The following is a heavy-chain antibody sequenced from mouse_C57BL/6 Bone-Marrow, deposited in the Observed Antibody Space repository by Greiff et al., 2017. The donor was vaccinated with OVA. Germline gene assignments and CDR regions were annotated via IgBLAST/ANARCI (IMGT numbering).Heavy chain of an antibody. J-gene: IGHJ4*01. CDR1: GYTFTSYG. D-gene: IGHD2-10*01. CDR3: AREGGLLSLYCYAMDY. CDR2: IYPTSGNT. V-gene: IGHV1-81*01. Sequence: VQLQQSGAELARPGASVKLSCKASGYTFTSYGISWVKQRTGQGLEWIGEIYPTSGNTYYNEKFKGKATLTADKSSSTAYMELRSLTSEDSAVYFCAREGGLLSLYCYAMDYWGRGTSVTVSS.